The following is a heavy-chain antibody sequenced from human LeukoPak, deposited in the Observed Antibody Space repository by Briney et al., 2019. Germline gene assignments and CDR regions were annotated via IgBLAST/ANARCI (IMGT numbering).Heavy chain of an antibody. J-gene: IGHJ6*03. CDR3: ARAGDDSSGYYTNYYYYMDV. Sequence: SETLSLTCTVSGDSIIGYYWTWIRQPPGKGLEWIGSIHYSGSSNYNPSLQSRVTISVDTSRGHFSLKLSSVTAADTAVYYCARAGDDSSGYYTNYYYYMDVWGKGTTVTVSS. CDR2: IHYSGSS. D-gene: IGHD3-22*01. V-gene: IGHV4-59*01. CDR1: GDSIIGYY.